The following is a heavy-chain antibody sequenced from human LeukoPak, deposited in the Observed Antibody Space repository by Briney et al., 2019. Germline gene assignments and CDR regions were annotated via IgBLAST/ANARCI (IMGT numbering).Heavy chain of an antibody. CDR2: INHSGST. V-gene: IGHV4-34*01. Sequence: PSETLSLTCAVYGGSFSGYYWSWIRQPPGKGLERIGEINHSGSTNYNPSLKSRVTISVDTSKNKFSLTLSSVTAADRAVYYCAGRGYCSSTSCSPPDYWGQGTLVTVSS. J-gene: IGHJ4*02. D-gene: IGHD2-2*01. CDR1: GGSFSGYY. CDR3: AGRGYCSSTSCSPPDY.